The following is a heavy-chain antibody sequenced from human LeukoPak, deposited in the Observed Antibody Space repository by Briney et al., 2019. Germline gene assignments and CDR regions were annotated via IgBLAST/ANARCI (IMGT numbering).Heavy chain of an antibody. CDR1: GYTFTSYC. J-gene: IGHJ4*02. Sequence: RGSVKLSCKASGYTFTSYCMHWVRQAPGQGLEWMGWINPNSGGTNYAQKLQGRFTMTRDTSISTAYMELSRLRSDDTAVYYCASLLTTGGTYYFDYWGQGTLVTVSS. V-gene: IGHV1-2*02. CDR3: ASLLTTGGTYYFDY. CDR2: INPNSGGT. D-gene: IGHD4/OR15-4a*01.